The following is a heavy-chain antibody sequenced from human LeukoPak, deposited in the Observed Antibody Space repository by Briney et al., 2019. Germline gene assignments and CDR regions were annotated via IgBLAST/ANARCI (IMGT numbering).Heavy chain of an antibody. D-gene: IGHD5-24*01. J-gene: IGHJ4*02. CDR2: IYSGGST. V-gene: IGHV3-53*01. CDR3: ARVGRDGYNPRYYFDY. Sequence: GGSLRLSCAASGFTVSSNYMSWVRQAPGKGLEWVSVIYSGGSTYYADSVKGRFTISRDNSKNTLYLQMNSLRAEDTAVYYCARVGRDGYNPRYYFDYWGQGNLVTVSS. CDR1: GFTVSSNY.